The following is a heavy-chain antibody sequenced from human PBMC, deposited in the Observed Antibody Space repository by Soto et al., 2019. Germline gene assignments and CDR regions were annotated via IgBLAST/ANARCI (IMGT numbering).Heavy chain of an antibody. V-gene: IGHV1-69*13. CDR3: ARDHPSGYGSGSYSRY. J-gene: IGHJ4*02. Sequence: SVKVSCKASGGTFSSYAISWVRQAPGQGLEWMGGIIPIFGTANYAQKFQGRVTITADESTSTAYMELSSLRSEDTAVYYCARDHPSGYGSGSYSRYWGQGTLVTVSS. D-gene: IGHD3-10*01. CDR1: GGTFSSYA. CDR2: IIPIFGTA.